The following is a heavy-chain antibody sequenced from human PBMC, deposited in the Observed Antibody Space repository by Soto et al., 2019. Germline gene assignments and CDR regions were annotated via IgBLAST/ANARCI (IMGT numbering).Heavy chain of an antibody. Sequence: EVQLVESGGGLVQPGESLRLSCAASGFTFSSYWMHWVRQAPGKGLVWVSRINSDGSSTSYAGSVKGRFTISRDNDKNTLYLQMNSLRAEDTAVYYCVRTSLVLAAATRDDYWGQGTLVTVSS. CDR2: INSDGSST. V-gene: IGHV3-74*01. J-gene: IGHJ4*02. CDR1: GFTFSSYW. D-gene: IGHD2-15*01. CDR3: VRTSLVLAAATRDDY.